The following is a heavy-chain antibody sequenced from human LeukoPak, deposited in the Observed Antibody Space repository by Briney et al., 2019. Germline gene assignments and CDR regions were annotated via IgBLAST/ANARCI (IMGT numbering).Heavy chain of an antibody. CDR1: GFTFSSYG. Sequence: PGGSLRLSCAASGFTFSSYGMHWVRQAPGKGLEWVSYISSSSSTIYYADSVKGRFTISRDNAKNSLYLQMNSLRAEDTAVYYCARDEGVGATSWFDPWGQGTLVTVSS. CDR2: ISSSSSTI. J-gene: IGHJ5*02. V-gene: IGHV3-48*04. D-gene: IGHD1-26*01. CDR3: ARDEGVGATSWFDP.